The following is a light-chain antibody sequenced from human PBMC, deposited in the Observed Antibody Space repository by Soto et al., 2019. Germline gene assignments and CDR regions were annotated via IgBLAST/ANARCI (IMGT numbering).Light chain of an antibody. V-gene: IGKV1-5*03. CDR2: KAS. Sequence: DIQMTQSPSTLSASLLDRFTITCLASQSISSWLAWYQQKPGKAPKLLIYKASTLESGVPSNFSGSGSGTEFTLTISSLQPEDFATYYCQQYNSYPWTFGQGTKVDTK. CDR3: QQYNSYPWT. CDR1: QSISSW. J-gene: IGKJ1*01.